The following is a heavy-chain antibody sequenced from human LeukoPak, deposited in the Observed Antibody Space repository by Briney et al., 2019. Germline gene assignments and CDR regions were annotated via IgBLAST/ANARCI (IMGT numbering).Heavy chain of an antibody. CDR1: GYTFIGYY. V-gene: IGHV1-2*02. J-gene: IGHJ4*02. D-gene: IGHD6-13*01. CDR3: ARDFQSSRWYNAPGYYFDC. CDR2: INPNSGGT. Sequence: ASMKVSCKASGYTFIGYYMHWVRQAPGQGLEWMGWINPNSGGTNYAQKFQDRVTMTGDTSIGTAYMELSRLRSDDTAVYFCARDFQSSRWYNAPGYYFDCWGQGTLVTVSS.